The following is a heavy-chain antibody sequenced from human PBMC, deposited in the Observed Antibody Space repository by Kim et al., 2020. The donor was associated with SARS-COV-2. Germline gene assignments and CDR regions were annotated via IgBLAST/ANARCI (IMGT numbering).Heavy chain of an antibody. V-gene: IGHV1-46*01. D-gene: IGHD6-13*01. Sequence: KFQGRVTMTRDTSTSTVYMELSSLRSEDTAVYYCARALWGERIAAAGIDYWGQGTLVTVSS. J-gene: IGHJ4*02. CDR3: ARALWGERIAAAGIDY.